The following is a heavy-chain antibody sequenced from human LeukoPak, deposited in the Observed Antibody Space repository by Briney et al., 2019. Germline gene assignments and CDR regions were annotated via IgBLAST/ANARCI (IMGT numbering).Heavy chain of an antibody. J-gene: IGHJ4*02. D-gene: IGHD3-22*01. CDR2: IRGSGGST. CDR1: GFIFGDYA. CDR3: AKDTHSSGYYFFDY. Sequence: GGSLRLSCAASGFIFGDYAMHWVRQAPGKGLEWVSAIRGSGGSTYYADSVKGRFTISRDNSKNTLYLQMNSLRAEDTAVYYCAKDTHSSGYYFFDYWGQGTLVTVSS. V-gene: IGHV3-23*01.